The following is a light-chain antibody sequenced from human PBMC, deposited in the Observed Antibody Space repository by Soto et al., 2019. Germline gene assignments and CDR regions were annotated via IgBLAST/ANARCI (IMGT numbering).Light chain of an antibody. CDR3: QQRSNWPGT. V-gene: IGKV3-11*01. Sequence: EIVLTQSPATLSLSPGERATLSCRASQSVSSSLAWYQQKPGQAPRLLIYDASNRATGIPARFSGSGSGTDFTLTISSLEPEDFAVYYCQQRSNWPGTVGGGTKVEIK. CDR1: QSVSSS. J-gene: IGKJ4*01. CDR2: DAS.